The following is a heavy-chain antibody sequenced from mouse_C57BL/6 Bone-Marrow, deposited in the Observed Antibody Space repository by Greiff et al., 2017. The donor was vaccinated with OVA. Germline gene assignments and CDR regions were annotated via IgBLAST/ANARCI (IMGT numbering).Heavy chain of an antibody. V-gene: IGHV5-6*02. J-gene: IGHJ4*01. Sequence: EVMLVESGGDLVKPGGSLKLSCAASGFTFSSYGMSWVRQTPDKRLEWVATISSGGSYTYYPDSVKGRFTISRDNAKNTLYLQMSSLKSEDTAMYYCARLPQLAMDYWGQGTSVTVSS. CDR2: ISSGGSYT. D-gene: IGHD1-3*01. CDR1: GFTFSSYG. CDR3: ARLPQLAMDY.